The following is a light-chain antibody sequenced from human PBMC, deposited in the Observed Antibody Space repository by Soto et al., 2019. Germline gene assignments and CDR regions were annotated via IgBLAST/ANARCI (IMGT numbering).Light chain of an antibody. Sequence: DIEMTQSPSSLSASVGDRVTITCRASQPIRMYLHWYQKKPGQAPKLLIYTASSLRSGVPPRFSASGSGTDFTLSISSLHPEDFATYYCQQSYSTPPYTFGQGTKLDMK. V-gene: IGKV1-39*01. CDR2: TAS. CDR1: QPIRMY. J-gene: IGKJ2*01. CDR3: QQSYSTPPYT.